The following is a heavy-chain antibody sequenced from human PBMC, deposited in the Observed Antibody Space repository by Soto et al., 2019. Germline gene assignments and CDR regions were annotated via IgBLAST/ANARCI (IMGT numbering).Heavy chain of an antibody. V-gene: IGHV3-21*01. CDR1: GFTFSGYS. D-gene: IGHD6-13*01. CDR2: ISSSSSYI. Sequence: PGGSPRLSCAASGFTFSGYSMSWVRQAPGKGLEWVSSISSSSSYIYYADSVKGRFTISRGNAKNSLYLQVNSLRAEDTAVYYCARGAVAGAGIPTYYFDYWGQGTLVTVSS. J-gene: IGHJ4*02. CDR3: ARGAVAGAGIPTYYFDY.